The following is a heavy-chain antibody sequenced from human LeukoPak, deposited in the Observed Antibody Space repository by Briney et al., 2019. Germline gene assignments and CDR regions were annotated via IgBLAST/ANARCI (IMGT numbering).Heavy chain of an antibody. CDR2: INHSGST. V-gene: IGHV4-34*01. CDR3: ARGSSSSWYRYFDI. D-gene: IGHD6-13*01. J-gene: IGHJ3*02. CDR1: GGSFSGYY. Sequence: SETLSLTCAVYGGSFSGYYWSWIRQPPGKGLEWIGEINHSGSTNYNPSLKSRVTISVDTSKNQFSLKLSSVTAADTAVYYCARGSSSSWYRYFDIWGQGTMVTVSS.